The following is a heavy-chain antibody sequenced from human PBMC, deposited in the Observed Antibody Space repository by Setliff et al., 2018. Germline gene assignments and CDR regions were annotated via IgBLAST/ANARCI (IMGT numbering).Heavy chain of an antibody. Sequence: GGSLRLSCSTSGFTFDVYAMHWVRQAPGKGLEWVSLIRWDGTRTHYVDSLKGRVTISRDNSKNSLFLQMNSLRVEDTALYYCVKDTGNGGNTGLDYWGQGTLVAVSS. CDR3: VKDTGNGGNTGLDY. CDR1: GFTFDVYA. J-gene: IGHJ4*02. CDR2: IRWDGTRT. D-gene: IGHD2-15*01. V-gene: IGHV3-43D*04.